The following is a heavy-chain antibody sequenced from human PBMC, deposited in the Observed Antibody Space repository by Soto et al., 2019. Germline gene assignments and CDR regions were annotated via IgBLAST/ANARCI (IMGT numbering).Heavy chain of an antibody. V-gene: IGHV4-31*03. CDR1: GGSISCGGYY. CDR2: IYYSGST. CDR3: ASVRYSYGYRAFDY. Sequence: PSETLSLTCTVSGGSISCGGYYWSRVRQHPGKGLEWIGYIYYSGSTYYNPSLRSRVTISVDTSKNQSSLMLSCVTDADTAVYYCASVRYSYGYRAFDYWGQGTLVTVSS. D-gene: IGHD5-18*01. J-gene: IGHJ4*02.